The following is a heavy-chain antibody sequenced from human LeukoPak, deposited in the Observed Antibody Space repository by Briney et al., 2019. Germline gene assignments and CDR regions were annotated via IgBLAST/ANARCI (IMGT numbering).Heavy chain of an antibody. V-gene: IGHV4-59*01. CDR2: IYYSGST. D-gene: IGHD3-9*01. CDR3: ARVTGYMIEDYFDY. J-gene: IGHJ4*02. Sequence: SSETLSLTCTVSGGSISSYYWSWIRQPPGKGLEWIGYIYYSGSTNYNPSLKSRVTISVDTSKNQFSLKLSSVTAADTAVYYCARVTGYMIEDYFDYWGQGTLVTVSS. CDR1: GGSISSYY.